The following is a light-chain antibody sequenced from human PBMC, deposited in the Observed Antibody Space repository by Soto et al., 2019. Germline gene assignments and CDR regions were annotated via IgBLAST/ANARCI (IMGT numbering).Light chain of an antibody. CDR3: SSYTSSSSYV. Sequence: QSALTQPASVSGSPGASITICCTRTNGVVCGYNYVSCYQQHPDTAPILMLYEVSNRPSGVSNRFSGSKSGNTASPTISGLQAEDEADYYCSSYTSSSSYVFRTGTKVTVL. CDR1: NGVVCGYNY. CDR2: EVS. J-gene: IGLJ1*01. V-gene: IGLV2-14*01.